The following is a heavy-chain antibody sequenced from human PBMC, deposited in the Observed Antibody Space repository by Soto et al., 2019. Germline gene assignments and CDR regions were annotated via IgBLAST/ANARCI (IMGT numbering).Heavy chain of an antibody. D-gene: IGHD2-2*02. CDR2: INHSGST. J-gene: IGHJ4*02. CDR1: GGSFSGYY. V-gene: IGHV4-34*01. Sequence: SETLCLTCAVYGGSFSGYYGSWIRQPPGKGLEWIGEINHSGSTNYNPSLKSRVTISVDTSKNQFSLKLSSVTAADTAVYYCARVGYCSSTSCYTFDYWGQGTLVTVSS. CDR3: ARVGYCSSTSCYTFDY.